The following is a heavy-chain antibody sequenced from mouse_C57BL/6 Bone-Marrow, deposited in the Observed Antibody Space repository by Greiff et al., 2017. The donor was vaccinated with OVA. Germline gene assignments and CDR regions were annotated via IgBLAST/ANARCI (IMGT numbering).Heavy chain of an antibody. CDR1: GFTFSDYY. CDR2: ISNGGGST. Sequence: EVKLMESGGGLVQPGGSLKLSCAASGFTFSDYYMYWVRQTPEKRLEWVAYISNGGGSTYYPDTVKGRFTISRDNAKNPLYLQMSRLKSEDTAMYYCARHGLLPFAYWGQGTLVTVSA. V-gene: IGHV5-12*01. CDR3: ARHGLLPFAY. D-gene: IGHD2-3*01. J-gene: IGHJ3*01.